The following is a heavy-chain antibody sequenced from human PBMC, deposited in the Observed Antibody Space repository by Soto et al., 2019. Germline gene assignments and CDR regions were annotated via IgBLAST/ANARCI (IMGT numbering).Heavy chain of an antibody. D-gene: IGHD3-22*01. V-gene: IGHV1-58*01. J-gene: IGHJ4*02. Sequence: ASVKVSCKASGLTFSSSAVHWVRQARGHRLEWIGWIDVGSANANYAQMLQERVTISRDMSKNHVSLILKSVNIADSAIYYCARGHFDSRGYSNALDYWGQGIQVTVSS. CDR2: IDVGSANA. CDR1: GLTFSSSA. CDR3: ARGHFDSRGYSNALDY.